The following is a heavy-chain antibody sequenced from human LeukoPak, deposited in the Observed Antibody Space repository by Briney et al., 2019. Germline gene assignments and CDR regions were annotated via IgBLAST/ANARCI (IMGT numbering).Heavy chain of an antibody. CDR3: ARAWSYWVDY. V-gene: IGHV4-59*05. Sequence: SETLSLTCTVSGGSISSYYWSWIRQPPGKGLEWIGSIYYSGSTYYNPSLKSRVTISVDTSKNQFSLKLSSVTAADTAVYYCARAWSYWVDYWGQGTLVTVSS. CDR2: IYYSGST. J-gene: IGHJ4*02. D-gene: IGHD1-26*01. CDR1: GGSISSYY.